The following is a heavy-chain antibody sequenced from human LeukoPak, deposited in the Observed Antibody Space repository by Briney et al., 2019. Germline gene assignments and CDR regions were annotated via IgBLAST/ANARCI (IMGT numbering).Heavy chain of an antibody. V-gene: IGHV4-31*03. Sequence: SETLSLTCTVSGGSISNGDHYWSWIRQHPGKGLEWIGHIYYSGSTYYNPSLKSRGIISVETSKNQFSLKLSSVTAADTAVYYCAKDPWEGPTKTWGSWFDPWGQGTLVTVSS. CDR2: IYYSGST. D-gene: IGHD1-26*01. J-gene: IGHJ5*02. CDR1: GGSISNGDHY. CDR3: AKDPWEGPTKTWGSWFDP.